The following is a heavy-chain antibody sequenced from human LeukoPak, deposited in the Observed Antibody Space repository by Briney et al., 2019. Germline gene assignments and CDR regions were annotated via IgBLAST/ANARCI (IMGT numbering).Heavy chain of an antibody. CDR2: ISTSSGYK. CDR1: GFTFSSSS. CDR3: ARNAEVGSSFDY. Sequence: PGGSLRLSCAASGFTFSSSSMNRVRQAPGKGLEWVSSISTSSGYKYYADSVKGRFTISRDNAKNSLYLQMNSLRAEDTAVYYCARNAEVGSSFDYWGQGTLVTVSS. J-gene: IGHJ4*02. D-gene: IGHD3-10*01. V-gene: IGHV3-21*01.